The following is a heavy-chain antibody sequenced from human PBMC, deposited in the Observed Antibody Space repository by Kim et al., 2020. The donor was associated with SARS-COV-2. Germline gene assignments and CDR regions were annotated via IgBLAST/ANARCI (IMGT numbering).Heavy chain of an antibody. CDR1: GFTFSDYY. Sequence: GGSLRLSCAASGFTFSDYYMSWIRQAPGKGLEWVSYISSSSSYTNYADSVKGRFTISRDNAKNSLYLQMNSLRAEDTAVYYCARAGLTGYYSPLGHPGVDYWGQGTLVTVSS. V-gene: IGHV3-11*06. J-gene: IGHJ4*02. CDR2: ISSSSSYT. D-gene: IGHD3-9*01. CDR3: ARAGLTGYYSPLGHPGVDY.